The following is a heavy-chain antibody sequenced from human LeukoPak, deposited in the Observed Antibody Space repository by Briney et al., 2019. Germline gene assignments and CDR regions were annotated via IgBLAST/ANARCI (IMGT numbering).Heavy chain of an antibody. V-gene: IGHV3-23*01. Sequence: GGSLRLSCAASGFPFSSYAMSWVRQAPGKGLEWVSSISGSGGSTYYADSVKGRFTISRDNSKNTLYLQMNSLRAEDTAVYYCAKGNTPSGRYPDWDYWGQGTLVTVSS. D-gene: IGHD1-26*01. CDR3: AKGNTPSGRYPDWDY. CDR2: ISGSGGST. CDR1: GFPFSSYA. J-gene: IGHJ4*02.